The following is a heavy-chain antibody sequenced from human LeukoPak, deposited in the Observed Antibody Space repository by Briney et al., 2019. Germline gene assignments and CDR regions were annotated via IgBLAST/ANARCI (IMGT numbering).Heavy chain of an antibody. V-gene: IGHV1-2*02. J-gene: IGHJ3*02. CDR1: GYNCTGNY. CDR2: INPNSGGT. Sequence: ASVKDSCKASGYNCTGNYMHWVQHPPGQGLEWMGCINPNSGGTNYAQKFQGRVTMTRDTSISTAYMELSRLRSDDTAVYYCARIGRRAAFDIWGQGTMVTVSS. CDR3: ARIGRRAAFDI.